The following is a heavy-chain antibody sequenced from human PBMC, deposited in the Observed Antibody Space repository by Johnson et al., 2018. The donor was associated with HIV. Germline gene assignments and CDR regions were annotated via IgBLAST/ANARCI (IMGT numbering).Heavy chain of an antibody. CDR1: RITFSRYW. J-gene: IGHJ3*02. CDR2: IKQDGSNK. Sequence: VQLVESGGGLVQPGGSLRLSCAASRITFSRYWMTWVRQAPGKGLEWVANIKQDGSNKYYADSVKGRFTISRDNSKNTLYLQMNSLRAEDTAVYYCARGGIAAAGDAFDIWGQGTMVTVSS. V-gene: IGHV3-7*01. D-gene: IGHD6-13*01. CDR3: ARGGIAAAGDAFDI.